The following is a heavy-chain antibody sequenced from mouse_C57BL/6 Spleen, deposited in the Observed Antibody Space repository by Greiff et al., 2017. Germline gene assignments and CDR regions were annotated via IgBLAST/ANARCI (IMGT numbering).Heavy chain of an antibody. D-gene: IGHD1-1*01. J-gene: IGHJ2*01. CDR1: GFNIKDYY. V-gene: IGHV14-2*01. Sequence: VQPQQSGAELVKPGASVKLSCTASGFNIKDYYMHWVKQRTEQGLEWIGRIDPEDGETKYAPKFPGKATITADTSSNTAYLQLSSLTSEDTAVYYCARGITTVVAPLDYWGQGTTLTVSS. CDR3: ARGITTVVAPLDY. CDR2: IDPEDGET.